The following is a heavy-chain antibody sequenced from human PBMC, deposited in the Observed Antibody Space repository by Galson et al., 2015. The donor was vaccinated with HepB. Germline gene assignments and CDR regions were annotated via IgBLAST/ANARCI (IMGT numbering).Heavy chain of an antibody. CDR1: GFTFSSYA. J-gene: IGHJ4*02. V-gene: IGHV3-30*04. CDR3: ARSGINGRGILNRGATDY. CDR2: ISYDGSNT. D-gene: IGHD1-26*01. Sequence: SLRLSCAASGFTFSSYAMHWVRQAPGKGLEWLAVISYDGSNTYYGDSVRGRFTISRDNSKNTLYLQMNSLRAEDTAVYYCARSGINGRGILNRGATDYWGQGSLVTVSS.